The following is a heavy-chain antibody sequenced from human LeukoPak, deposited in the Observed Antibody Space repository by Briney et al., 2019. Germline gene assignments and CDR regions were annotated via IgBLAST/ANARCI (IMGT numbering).Heavy chain of an antibody. CDR3: ARVMAAADLDY. J-gene: IGHJ4*02. CDR2: ISRSSSPI. D-gene: IGHD6-13*01. CDR1: GFTFSNYP. V-gene: IGHV3-48*04. Sequence: GGSLRLSCAASGFTFSNYPMNWVRQTPGKGLQWISYISRSSSPIYYADSVRGRFTISRDNAKSSLYLQMNSLRAEDTAVYYCARVMAAADLDYWGQGTLVTVSS.